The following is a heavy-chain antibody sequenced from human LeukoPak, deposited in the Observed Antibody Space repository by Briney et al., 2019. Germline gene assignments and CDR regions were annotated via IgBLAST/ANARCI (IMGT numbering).Heavy chain of an antibody. CDR2: IYPGESDT. D-gene: IGHD2-2*01. V-gene: IGHV5-51*01. CDR1: GYIFSSYW. CDR3: ARLCSSTSCYAGFDY. J-gene: IGHJ4*02. Sequence: GESLTLSCKGSGYIFSSYWIAWVRQMPGKGLEWMGIIYPGESDTVYSPSFQGQVTISADKSISTAYLQWSSLKASDTAMYYCARLCSSTSCYAGFDYWGQGTLVTVSS.